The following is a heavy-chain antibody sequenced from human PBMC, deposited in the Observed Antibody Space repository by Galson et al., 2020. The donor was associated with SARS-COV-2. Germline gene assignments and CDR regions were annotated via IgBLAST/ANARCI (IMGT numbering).Heavy chain of an antibody. CDR3: ARMVVRGVTDGC. J-gene: IGHJ4*02. V-gene: IGHV2-70*11. Sequence: SGPTLVKPTQTLTLTCTFSGLSLTTSGMCVSWIRQPPGKALEWLARIDWDDDKYYSTSLKTRLTISKDTSKNQVVLTMTNMDPVDTATYYCARMVVRGVTDGCWGQGTLVTVSS. CDR2: IDWDDDK. CDR1: GLSLTTSGMC. D-gene: IGHD3-10*01.